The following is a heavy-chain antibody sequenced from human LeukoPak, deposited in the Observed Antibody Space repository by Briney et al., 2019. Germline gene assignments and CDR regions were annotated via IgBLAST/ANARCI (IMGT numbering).Heavy chain of an antibody. CDR3: VRVYVGPSGDPRIDY. J-gene: IGHJ4*02. V-gene: IGHV4-39*01. Sequence: PSETLSLTCTVSGASITSISFYWGWIRQPPGKGLEWIASISYIGSTFYNPSLNGRVTISVDTSKYQFSLKLSSVSAADTAVYYCVRVYVGPSGDPRIDYWGQGTLVTVSS. CDR2: ISYIGST. CDR1: GASITSISFY. D-gene: IGHD3-16*01.